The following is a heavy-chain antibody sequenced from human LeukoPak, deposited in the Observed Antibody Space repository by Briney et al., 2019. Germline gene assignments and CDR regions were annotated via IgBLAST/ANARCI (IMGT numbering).Heavy chain of an antibody. CDR1: GDTVSSNTAA. CDR2: TYYRSTWLN. D-gene: IGHD7-27*01. V-gene: IGHV6-1*01. Sequence: SQTLSLTCAISGDTVSSNTAAYNWLRLSPSRGLEWLGRTYYRSTWLNDYVPSVRGQITVSPDTSKNQFSLQLNSVTPEDTAVYYCARDRLGTGFWGQGTPVIVSS. CDR3: ARDRLGTGF. J-gene: IGHJ4*02.